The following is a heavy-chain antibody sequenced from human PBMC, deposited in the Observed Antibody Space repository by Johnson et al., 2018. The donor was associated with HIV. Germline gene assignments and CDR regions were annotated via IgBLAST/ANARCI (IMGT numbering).Heavy chain of an antibody. CDR2: ISGDGTST. Sequence: VQLVESGGGVLRPGASLRLSCEGFGFIFDDYGLNWVRQVPGKGLVWVARISGDGTSTTYVDSVKGRFTISRDNSKNTLYLQMNSLRAEDTALYYCARAGYSYGLGAFDIWGQGTMVTVSS. D-gene: IGHD5-18*01. V-gene: IGHV3-20*04. CDR1: GFIFDDYG. CDR3: ARAGYSYGLGAFDI. J-gene: IGHJ3*02.